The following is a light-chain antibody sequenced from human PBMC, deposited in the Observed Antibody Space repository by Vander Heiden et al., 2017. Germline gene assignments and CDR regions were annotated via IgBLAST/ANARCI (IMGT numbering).Light chain of an antibody. CDR3: QSYDSLSWV. J-gene: IGLJ3*02. CDR1: NSNIGAGYD. Sequence: HSVLPPPPSVSGAPGQRVTLTCTGSNSNIGAGYDVHWYQQLPGTAPKLLIYYNTNRPSGVPDRFSASKSGTSASLAITGLQAEDEADYFCQSYDSLSWVFGGGTRLTVL. V-gene: IGLV1-40*01. CDR2: YNT.